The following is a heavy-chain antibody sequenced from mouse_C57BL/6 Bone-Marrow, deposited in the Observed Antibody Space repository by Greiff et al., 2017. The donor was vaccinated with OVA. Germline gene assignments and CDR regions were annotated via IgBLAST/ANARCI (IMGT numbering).Heavy chain of an antibody. Sequence: QVQLQQPGAELVRPGSSVKLSCKASGYTFTSYWMDWVKQRPGQGLEWIGNIYPSDSETHYNQKFKDKATLTVDKSSSTAYMQLSSLTSEDSAVYYCARHYGSSYVGYWGQGTTLTVSS. D-gene: IGHD1-1*01. CDR3: ARHYGSSYVGY. V-gene: IGHV1-61*01. CDR2: IYPSDSET. CDR1: GYTFTSYW. J-gene: IGHJ2*01.